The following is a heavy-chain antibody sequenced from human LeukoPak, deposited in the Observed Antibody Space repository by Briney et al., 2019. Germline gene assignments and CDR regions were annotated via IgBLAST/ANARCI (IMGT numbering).Heavy chain of an antibody. CDR2: ISYDATNE. V-gene: IGHV3-30*04. CDR3: ARDPRSSGYFFDY. Sequence: AGGSLRLSCAASGFTFSSYVMHWGRQAPGKGLEWVTVISYDATNENYADSVKGRFTISRDNSKNTLYLQMNSLRPEDTAVYYCARDPRSSGYFFDYWGQGTLVTVSS. CDR1: GFTFSSYV. D-gene: IGHD3-22*01. J-gene: IGHJ4*02.